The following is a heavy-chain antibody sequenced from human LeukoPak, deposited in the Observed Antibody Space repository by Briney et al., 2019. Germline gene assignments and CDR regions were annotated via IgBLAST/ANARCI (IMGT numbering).Heavy chain of an antibody. J-gene: IGHJ4*02. CDR3: ATNWNFRFDY. Sequence: GDSQRLSWAASGFTFTKYWRTWVRQAPGKGLEWVGNIKQDGSDKNYMDSVKGRFTISRDNTKNSVYLQMSSLRAEDTAVYYCATNWNFRFDYWGQGTLVAVSS. D-gene: IGHD1-7*01. CDR2: IKQDGSDK. CDR1: GFTFTKYW. V-gene: IGHV3-7*01.